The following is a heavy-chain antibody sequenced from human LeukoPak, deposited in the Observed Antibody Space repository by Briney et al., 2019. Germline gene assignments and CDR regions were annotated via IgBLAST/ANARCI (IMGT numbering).Heavy chain of an antibody. V-gene: IGHV4-30-2*01. J-gene: IGHJ4*02. CDR3: ARSIAARIFDY. Sequence: PSETLSLTCAVSGVSINSGGYSWSWIRQPPGKGLEWIGYISHNGNTFYTPALQSRVSISIDTSKSHFSLNLTSVTAADTAVYYCARSIAARIFDYWGQGTLVTVSS. D-gene: IGHD6-6*01. CDR2: ISHNGNT. CDR1: GVSINSGGYS.